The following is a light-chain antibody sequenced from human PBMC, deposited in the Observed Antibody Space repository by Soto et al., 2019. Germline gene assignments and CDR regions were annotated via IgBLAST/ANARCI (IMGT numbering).Light chain of an antibody. J-gene: IGKJ5*01. V-gene: IGKV1-39*01. CDR1: ETIKSS. CDR2: ATS. CDR3: QQGHSTIIT. Sequence: DIQMTQSPSSLSASVGDRVTITCRANETIKSSLNWYQQKPGEAPKLLIYATSHLQTGVPSRFSGSGSGTDFTLTISSLQPEDFATYYCQQGHSTIITFGQGTRLEI.